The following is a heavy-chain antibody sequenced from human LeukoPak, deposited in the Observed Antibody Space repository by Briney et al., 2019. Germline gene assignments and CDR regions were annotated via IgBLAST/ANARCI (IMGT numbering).Heavy chain of an antibody. J-gene: IGHJ4*02. Sequence: GASVKVSCKASGYTFTSYDINWVRQATGQGLEWMGWMNPNSGNTGYAQKFQGRVTMTRNTSISTAYMELSSLRSEDTAVYYCARVGGGYDSSGYYWVTGNFDYWGQGTLVTVSS. CDR1: GYTFTSYD. D-gene: IGHD3-22*01. CDR2: MNPNSGNT. CDR3: ARVGGGYDSSGYYWVTGNFDY. V-gene: IGHV1-8*01.